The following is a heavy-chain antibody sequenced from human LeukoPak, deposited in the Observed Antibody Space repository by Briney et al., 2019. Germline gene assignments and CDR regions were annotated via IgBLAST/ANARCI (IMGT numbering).Heavy chain of an antibody. CDR2: IYHSGST. D-gene: IGHD5-18*01. CDR1: GGSISSGGYS. V-gene: IGHV4-30-2*01. Sequence: PSETLSLTCAVSGGSISSGGYSWSWIRQPPGTGLEWIGYIYHSGSTYYNPSLKSRVTISVDRSKNQFSLKLSSVTAADTAVYYCARVSEYSYGYFDHWGQGTLVTVSS. J-gene: IGHJ4*02. CDR3: ARVSEYSYGYFDH.